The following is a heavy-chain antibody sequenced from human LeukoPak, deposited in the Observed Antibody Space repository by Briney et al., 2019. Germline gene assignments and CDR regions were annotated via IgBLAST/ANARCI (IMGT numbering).Heavy chain of an antibody. CDR1: GYTFTSYD. V-gene: IGHV1-8*01. J-gene: IGHJ5*02. CDR2: MNPNSGNT. D-gene: IGHD3-3*01. Sequence: GASVKVSCKASGYTFTSYDINWVRQATGQGLEWMGWMNPNSGNTGYAQKFQGRVTMTRNSSISTAYMELSSLRSEDTAVYYCARANLYDFCSGYPNWFDPWGQGTLVTVSS. CDR3: ARANLYDFCSGYPNWFDP.